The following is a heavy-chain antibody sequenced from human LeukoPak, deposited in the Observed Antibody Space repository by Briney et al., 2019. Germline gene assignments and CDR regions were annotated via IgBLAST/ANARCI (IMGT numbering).Heavy chain of an antibody. J-gene: IGHJ3*01. V-gene: IGHV1-2*02. CDR1: GYTFNNYG. Sequence: ASVKVSCKASGYTFNNYGISWVRQAPGQGLEWMGWINPNSGGTNYAQKFQGRVTMTRDTSISTAYMELSRLRSDDTAVYYCARVRSSWHATFDAFDLWGQGTMVTVSS. D-gene: IGHD6-13*01. CDR3: ARVRSSWHATFDAFDL. CDR2: INPNSGGT.